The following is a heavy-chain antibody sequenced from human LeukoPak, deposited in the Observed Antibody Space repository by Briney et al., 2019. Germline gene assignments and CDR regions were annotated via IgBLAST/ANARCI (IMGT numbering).Heavy chain of an antibody. CDR1: GGSINNYY. CDR2: IYTRGST. Sequence: SETLSLTSTVSGGSINNYYWSWIRQPAGKGLEWIGRIYTRGSTNYNPSLKSRVTMSVATSKNQFSLKLSSVTAADTAVYYCARGRYCSADICSGGDAFDIWGQGTMVSVSS. D-gene: IGHD2-15*01. CDR3: ARGRYCSADICSGGDAFDI. V-gene: IGHV4-4*07. J-gene: IGHJ3*02.